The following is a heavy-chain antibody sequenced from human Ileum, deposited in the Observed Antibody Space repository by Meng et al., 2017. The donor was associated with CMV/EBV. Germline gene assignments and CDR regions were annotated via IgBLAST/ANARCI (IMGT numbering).Heavy chain of an antibody. V-gene: IGHV2-5*01. CDR1: GFSLITSGVG. D-gene: IGHD3-16*02. CDR2: IYWNDDK. J-gene: IGHJ4*02. CDR3: AHNSHHPWGTYRDYYFDY. Sequence: SGPTLVKPTQTLTLTCTFSGFSLITSGVGVAWIRQPPGKALEWLALIYWNDDKRYISSLKSRLTVTKDTSKNQVVLTMTNMDPVDTATYYCAHNSHHPWGTYRDYYFDYWGQGTLVTVSS.